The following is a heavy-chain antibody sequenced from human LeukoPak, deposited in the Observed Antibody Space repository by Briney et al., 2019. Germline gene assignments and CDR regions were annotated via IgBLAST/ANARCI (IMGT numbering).Heavy chain of an antibody. CDR2: INPNTGGT. CDR1: GYTFTGYY. D-gene: IGHD6-6*01. CDR3: ARDLQYSGSPGVY. J-gene: IGHJ4*02. V-gene: IGHV1-2*02. Sequence: ASVKVSCKPSGYTFTGYYLHWVRQAPGQGLEWMGWINPNTGGTNYAQKFQGRVTMTRDTSISTAYMELRSLRSDDTAVYDCARDLQYSGSPGVYWGQGTLVTVSS.